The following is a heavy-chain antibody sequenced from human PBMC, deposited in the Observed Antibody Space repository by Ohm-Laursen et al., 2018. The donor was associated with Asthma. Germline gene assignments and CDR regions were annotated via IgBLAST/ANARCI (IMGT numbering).Heavy chain of an antibody. CDR1: GFTLRSYA. J-gene: IGHJ4*02. Sequence: SLRLSLTPPGFTLRSYAMYWVRQAPGKAMEWVEVGGSYYDGDLKYYADSVNGRFTVSRDYSKNTLYLQMNMLRPDDAAVYCCAGDVIELYLPGFDFWGQGTLVTVSS. CDR2: GGSYYDGDLK. D-gene: IGHD2-21*01. CDR3: AGDVIELYLPGFDF. V-gene: IGHV3-30-3*01.